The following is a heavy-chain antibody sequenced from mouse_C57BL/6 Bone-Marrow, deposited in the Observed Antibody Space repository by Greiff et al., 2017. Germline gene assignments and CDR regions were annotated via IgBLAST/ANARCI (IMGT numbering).Heavy chain of an antibody. CDR1: GYTFTSYW. CDR2: IHPNSGST. D-gene: IGHD2-3*01. Sequence: QVQLQQPGAELVKPGASVKLSCKASGYTFTSYWMHWVKQRPGQGLEWIGMIHPNSGSTNYNQKFKGKSTLTVDKSSSTAYMQLSSLTSEDSAVYYCAREDDGYHWYFDVWGTGTTVTVSS. V-gene: IGHV1-64*01. CDR3: AREDDGYHWYFDV. J-gene: IGHJ1*03.